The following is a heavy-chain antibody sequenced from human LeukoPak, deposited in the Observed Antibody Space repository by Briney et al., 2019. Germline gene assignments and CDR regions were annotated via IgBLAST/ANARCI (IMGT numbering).Heavy chain of an antibody. V-gene: IGHV4-59*08. D-gene: IGHD3-16*01. CDR1: GGSISSYY. CDR2: VYYSGST. CDR3: ARPLLRYNHWYFDL. J-gene: IGHJ2*01. Sequence: KPSETLSLTCAVSGGSISSYYWSWIRQPPGKGLEWIGYVYYSGSTNYNPSLESRVTISVDTSKNQFSLRLSSVTAADTAVYYCARPLLRYNHWYFDLWGRGTLVTVSS.